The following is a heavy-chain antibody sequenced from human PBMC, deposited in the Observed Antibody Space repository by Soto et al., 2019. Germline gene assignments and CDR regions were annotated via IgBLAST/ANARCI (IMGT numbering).Heavy chain of an antibody. CDR1: GFTFSSYA. D-gene: IGHD3-22*01. CDR2: ISYDGSNK. J-gene: IGHJ4*02. V-gene: IGHV3-30*04. CDR3: ARGVYSRARPNYRDDSSGYSIDY. Sequence: GGSLRLSCAASGFTFSSYAMHWVRQAPGKGLEWVAVISYDGSNKYYADSVKGRFTISRDNSKNTLYLQMNSLRAEDTAVYYCARGVYSRARPNYRDDSSGYSIDYWGQGTLVTVSS.